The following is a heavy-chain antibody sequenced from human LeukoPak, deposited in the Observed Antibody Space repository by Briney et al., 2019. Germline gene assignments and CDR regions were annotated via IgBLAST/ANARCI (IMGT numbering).Heavy chain of an antibody. Sequence: PSQTLSLTCTVSGVSISSGSYYWSWIRQPAGKGLEWIGRIYTSGSTNYNPSLKSRVTISVDTSKNQFSLKLSSVTAADTAVYYCARDRLVTLPVVYYYMDVWGKGTTVTVSS. CDR3: ARDRLVTLPVVYYYMDV. D-gene: IGHD4-23*01. CDR2: IYTSGST. J-gene: IGHJ6*03. CDR1: GVSISSGSYY. V-gene: IGHV4-61*02.